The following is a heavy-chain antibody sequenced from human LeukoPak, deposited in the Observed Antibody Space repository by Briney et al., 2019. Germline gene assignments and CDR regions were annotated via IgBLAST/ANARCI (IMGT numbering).Heavy chain of an antibody. V-gene: IGHV1-46*03. CDR1: GYTLTSYY. CDR2: INPSGGST. CDR3: AREARNFAFDI. J-gene: IGHJ3*02. D-gene: IGHD1-14*01. Sequence: ASVKVSCKASGYTLTSYYMHWVRQAPGQGLEWMGIINPSGGSTSYAQKFQGRVTMTRDTSTSTVYMELSSLRSEDTAVYYCAREARNFAFDIWGQGTMVTVSS.